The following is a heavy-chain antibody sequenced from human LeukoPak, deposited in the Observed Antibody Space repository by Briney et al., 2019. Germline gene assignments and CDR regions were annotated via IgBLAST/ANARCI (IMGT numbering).Heavy chain of an antibody. CDR1: GGSISSGNYY. CDR2: LYTRGST. CDR3: ARALGHYYGSGSGVDY. D-gene: IGHD3-10*01. J-gene: IGHJ4*02. V-gene: IGHV4-61*02. Sequence: SETLSLTCTVSGGSISSGNYYWSWIRQPAGKGLEWIGRLYTRGSTNYNPSLKSRVTISVDASKKQFSLKLSSVTAADTAVYYCARALGHYYGSGSGVDYWGQGTLVTVSS.